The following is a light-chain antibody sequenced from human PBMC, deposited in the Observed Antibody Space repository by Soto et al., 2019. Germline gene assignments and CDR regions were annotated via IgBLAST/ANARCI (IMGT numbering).Light chain of an antibody. J-gene: IGKJ3*01. CDR3: QQRSDWPVT. V-gene: IGKV3-11*01. CDR1: QSISKY. Sequence: EIVLTQSPGTLSLSPGEGATLSCRASQSISKYLVWYQQKPGQAPRVLIYDTSNRATGIPARFSGTGSGTDFTLTISSLEPEDFAVYYCQQRSDWPVTFGPGTKVDIK. CDR2: DTS.